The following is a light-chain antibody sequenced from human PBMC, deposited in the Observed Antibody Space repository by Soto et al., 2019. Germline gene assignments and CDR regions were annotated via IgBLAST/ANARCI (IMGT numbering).Light chain of an antibody. J-gene: IGLJ2*01. CDR2: EVT. CDR3: SAYGGSNNFVV. CDR1: SSDVGGYNY. Sequence: QSALTQPPSASGSPGQSVTISCTGTSSDVGGYNYVSWYQQHPGKGPKLMIYEVTKRPSGVPDRFSGFKSGSTASLTVSRLQAEDEAHYYCSAYGGSNNFVVFGGGTKVTVL. V-gene: IGLV2-8*01.